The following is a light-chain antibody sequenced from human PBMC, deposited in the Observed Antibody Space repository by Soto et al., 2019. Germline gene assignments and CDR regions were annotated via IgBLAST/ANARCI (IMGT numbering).Light chain of an antibody. J-gene: IGLJ2*01. CDR1: SSDVGGYNY. CDR3: SSYTPSSTL. V-gene: IGLV2-14*01. CDR2: EVT. Sequence: QSALTQPASVSGSPGQSITISCTGTSSDVGGYNYVSWYQQYPGKAPKLMIYEVTNRPSGVSNRFSGSKSGNTASLTISGLQAEDEADYYCSSYTPSSTLFGGGTKVPVL.